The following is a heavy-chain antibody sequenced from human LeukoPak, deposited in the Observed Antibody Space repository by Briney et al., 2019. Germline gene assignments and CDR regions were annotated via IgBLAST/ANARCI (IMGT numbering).Heavy chain of an antibody. CDR2: INHSGST. V-gene: IGHV4-34*01. D-gene: IGHD3-10*01. J-gene: IGHJ4*02. CDR3: ARRYYGSGSYFGY. CDR1: GGSFSGYY. Sequence: PSETLSLTCAVYGGSFSGYYWSWIRQPPGKGLEWIGEINHSGSTNYNPSLKSRVTISVDTSKNQFSLKLSSVTAADTAVYYCARRYYGSGSYFGYWGQGTLVTVSS.